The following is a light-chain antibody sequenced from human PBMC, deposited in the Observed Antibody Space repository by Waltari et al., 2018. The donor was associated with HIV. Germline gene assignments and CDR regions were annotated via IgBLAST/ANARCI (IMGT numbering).Light chain of an antibody. Sequence: EIVLTQSPLSLPVTPGAPASISCRSSQTLLHSDGNNYLEWYVQKPGQSPQLLFHLGSNRASGVPDRFSGSGSGTHFTLKITKVEAEDVGIFFCMQSLQTPTFGQGTRLDIK. CDR1: QTLLHSDGNNY. J-gene: IGKJ5*01. V-gene: IGKV2-28*01. CDR3: MQSLQTPT. CDR2: LGS.